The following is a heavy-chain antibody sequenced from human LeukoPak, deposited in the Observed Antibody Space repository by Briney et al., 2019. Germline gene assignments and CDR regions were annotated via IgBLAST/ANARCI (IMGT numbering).Heavy chain of an antibody. CDR2: INTDGSST. J-gene: IGHJ4*02. CDR3: AREDLYDTSGSADY. V-gene: IGHV3-74*01. D-gene: IGHD3-22*01. CDR1: GFTFSSYW. Sequence: PGGSLRLSCAASGFTFSSYWMHWVRQAPGKGLVWVSRINTDGSSTSYADSVRGRFTISRDNGKNTLYLQMNSLRAEDTAVYYCAREDLYDTSGSADYWGQGTLVTVSS.